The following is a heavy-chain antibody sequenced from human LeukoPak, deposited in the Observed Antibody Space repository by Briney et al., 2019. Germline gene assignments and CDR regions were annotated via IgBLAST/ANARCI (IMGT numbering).Heavy chain of an antibody. CDR1: GGSFSGYY. J-gene: IGHJ4*02. D-gene: IGHD3-22*01. CDR2: INHSGST. CDR3: ARALSYYDGSGFITSGSGDDY. V-gene: IGHV4-34*01. Sequence: SETLSLTCAVYGGSFSGYYWSWIRQPPGKGLEWIGEINHSGSTNYNPSLKSRVTISVDTSKNQFSLKLSSVTAADTAVYYCARALSYYDGSGFITSGSGDDYRGQGTLVTVSS.